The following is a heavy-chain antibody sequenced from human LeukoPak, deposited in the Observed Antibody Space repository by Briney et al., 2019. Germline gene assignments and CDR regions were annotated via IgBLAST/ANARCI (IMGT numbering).Heavy chain of an antibody. J-gene: IGHJ5*02. CDR1: GFTFSSYW. D-gene: IGHD2-15*01. V-gene: IGHV3-53*04. CDR3: ARLGGYHFGFDP. CDR2: ISAGGIT. Sequence: GGSLRLSCAASGFTFSSYWMHWVRQAPGKGLEWVSLISAGGITNYADSVKGRFTISRHNSKNTLYLQMNNLGPEDTAIYYCARLGGYHFGFDPWGQGTLVTVSS.